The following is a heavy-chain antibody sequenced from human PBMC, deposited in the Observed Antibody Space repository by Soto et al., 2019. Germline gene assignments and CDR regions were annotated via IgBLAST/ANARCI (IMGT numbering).Heavy chain of an antibody. V-gene: IGHV3-23*01. CDR3: ARSGRRLHLGELSLTSSFDY. CDR2: ISGSGGST. Sequence: PGGSLRLSCAASGFTFSSYAMSWVRQAPGKGLEWVSAISGSGGSTYYADSVKGRFTISRDNSKNTLYLQMNSLRAEDTAVYYCARSGRRLHLGELSLTSSFDYWGQGTLVTVSS. J-gene: IGHJ4*02. CDR1: GFTFSSYA. D-gene: IGHD3-16*02.